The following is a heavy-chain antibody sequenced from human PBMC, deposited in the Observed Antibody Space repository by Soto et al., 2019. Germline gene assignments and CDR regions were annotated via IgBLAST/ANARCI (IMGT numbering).Heavy chain of an antibody. D-gene: IGHD3-10*01. V-gene: IGHV4-4*02. Sequence: SETLSLTCAVSGGSISSSNWWSWVRQPPGKGLEWIGEIYHSGSTNYNPSLKGRVTISVDKSKNQFSLKLSSVTAADTAVYYCARILWFGDPGGYGMDVWGQGTTVTVSS. CDR1: GGSISSSNW. CDR3: ARILWFGDPGGYGMDV. J-gene: IGHJ6*02. CDR2: IYHSGST.